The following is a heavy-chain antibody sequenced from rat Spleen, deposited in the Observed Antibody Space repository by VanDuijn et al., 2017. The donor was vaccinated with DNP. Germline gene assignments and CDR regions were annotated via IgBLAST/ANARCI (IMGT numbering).Heavy chain of an antibody. CDR3: ARHPYDGSYYFDY. V-gene: IGHV5-58*01. J-gene: IGHJ2*01. Sequence: EVQLVETGGDLVPPGRSLKLSCVASGFTFSTYWMFWIRQAPGKGLEWVASINPDGSNTYCQDSVKGRCTISRDNAKSTLYLQRDSLRSEDTATYYCARHPYDGSYYFDYWGQGVMVTVSS. CDR1: GFTFSTYW. D-gene: IGHD1-12*02. CDR2: INPDGSNT.